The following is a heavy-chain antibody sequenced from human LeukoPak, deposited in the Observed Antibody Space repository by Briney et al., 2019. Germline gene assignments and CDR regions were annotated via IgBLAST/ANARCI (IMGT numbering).Heavy chain of an antibody. CDR1: GGSISSSSYY. CDR2: IYYSGST. Sequence: PSETLSLTCTVSGGSISSSSYYWGWIRQPPGTGLEWIGSIYYSGSTYYNPSLKSRVTISVDTSKNQFSLKLSSVTAADTAVYYCARHPVGATSHFDYWGQGTLVTVSS. D-gene: IGHD1-26*01. V-gene: IGHV4-39*01. CDR3: ARHPVGATSHFDY. J-gene: IGHJ4*02.